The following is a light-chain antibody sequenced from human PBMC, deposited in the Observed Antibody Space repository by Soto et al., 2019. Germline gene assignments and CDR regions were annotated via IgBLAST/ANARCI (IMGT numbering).Light chain of an antibody. J-gene: IGKJ1*01. Sequence: DNVMTQSPDSLAVSLGERATIDCKSSQSVLYSSNNKNYLAWYQQKPGQPPKLLIYWASTRESGVHDRFSGSGSGTHFTLTISSLQAEDVAVYYCQQYYSSPLTFGQGTKVEI. CDR1: QSVLYSSNNKNY. CDR3: QQYYSSPLT. CDR2: WAS. V-gene: IGKV4-1*01.